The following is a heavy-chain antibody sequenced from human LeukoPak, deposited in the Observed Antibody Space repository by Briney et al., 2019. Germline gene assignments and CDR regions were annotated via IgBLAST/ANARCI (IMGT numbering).Heavy chain of an antibody. Sequence: ASVTVSCMASGYTFTSYDINWVRQAPGQRREWMGGMNPNSGNTGYAQKFQGTVTMTRNTSISTAYMELSSLRSEDTAVYYCARRGRIAARPTNENWFDHWGQGTLVTVSS. J-gene: IGHJ5*02. V-gene: IGHV1-8*01. CDR3: ARRGRIAARPTNENWFDH. D-gene: IGHD6-6*01. CDR2: MNPNSGNT. CDR1: GYTFTSYD.